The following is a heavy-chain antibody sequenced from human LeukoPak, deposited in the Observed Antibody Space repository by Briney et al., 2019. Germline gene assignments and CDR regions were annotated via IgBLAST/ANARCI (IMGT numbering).Heavy chain of an antibody. Sequence: SETLSLTCAVSGGSISSSNWWSLVRQPPGKGLEWIGEIYHSGSTNYNPSLKSRVTISVDTSKNQFSLKLSSVTAADTAVYYCASSSWSDAFDIWGQGTMVTVSS. CDR3: ASSSWSDAFDI. CDR2: IYHSGST. D-gene: IGHD6-13*01. V-gene: IGHV4-4*02. CDR1: GGSISSSNW. J-gene: IGHJ3*02.